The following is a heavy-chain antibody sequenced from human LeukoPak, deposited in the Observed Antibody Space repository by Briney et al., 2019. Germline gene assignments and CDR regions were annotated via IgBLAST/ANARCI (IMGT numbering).Heavy chain of an antibody. CDR3: ARHLGGSSYIDY. V-gene: IGHV4-39*01. Sequence: SETLSLTCTVSGGSISSSSYHWGWVRQPPGKGLEWLGIIYYRGNTYYNPSLKSRVTISVDTSRNQFPLKLSSVTAADTAVYYCARHLGGSSYIDYWGQGTLVTVSS. J-gene: IGHJ4*02. D-gene: IGHD1-26*01. CDR1: GGSISSSSYH. CDR2: IYYRGNT.